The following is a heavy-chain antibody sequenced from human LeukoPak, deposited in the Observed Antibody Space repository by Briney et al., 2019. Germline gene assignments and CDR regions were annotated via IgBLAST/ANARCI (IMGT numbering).Heavy chain of an antibody. J-gene: IGHJ4*02. CDR3: ARYYYGSGSYYTFDY. Sequence: SETLSLTCTVSGGSISSGGYFWSWIRQHPGKGLEWIGYMHYSESANYNPSLKSRVTISVDTSKNQFSLKLSSVTAADTAVYYCARYYYGSGSYYTFDYWGQGTLVTVSS. D-gene: IGHD3-10*01. CDR1: GGSISSGGYF. CDR2: MHYSESA. V-gene: IGHV4-31*03.